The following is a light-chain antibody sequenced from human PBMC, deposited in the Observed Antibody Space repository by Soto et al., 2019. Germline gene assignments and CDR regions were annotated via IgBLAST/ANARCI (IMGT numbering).Light chain of an antibody. Sequence: EILLTQSPGTLSLSPGERATLSCRASQSVSGTYLAWYQQKPGQAPRLLIYGTSIRATGIPDRFSGSGSGTDFTLTISRREPEDFAVYYCQQYCNLSHKTFGQGTKVESK. CDR3: QQYCNLSHKT. J-gene: IGKJ1*01. V-gene: IGKV3-20*01. CDR2: GTS. CDR1: QSVSGTY.